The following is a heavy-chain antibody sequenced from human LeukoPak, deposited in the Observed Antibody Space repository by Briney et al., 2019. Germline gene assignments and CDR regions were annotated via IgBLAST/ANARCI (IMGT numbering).Heavy chain of an antibody. D-gene: IGHD3-16*01. V-gene: IGHV1-69*06. J-gene: IGHJ4*02. Sequence: GASVKVSCKASGGTFSSYAISWVRQAPGQGLEWMGGIIPIFGTANYAQKFQGRVTITADKSTSTAYMELSRLRSDDTAVYYCARDWAPGPYYFDYWGQGTLVTVSS. CDR2: IIPIFGTA. CDR1: GGTFSSYA. CDR3: ARDWAPGPYYFDY.